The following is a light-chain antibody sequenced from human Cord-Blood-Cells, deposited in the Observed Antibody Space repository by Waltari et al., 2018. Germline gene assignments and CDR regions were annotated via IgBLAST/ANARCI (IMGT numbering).Light chain of an antibody. Sequence: EIVLTQSPGTLYLSPGERATISCRASQSVSRRYLAWYQQKPGQAPRLLIDGASSRATGIPDRFSGSGSGTDFTLTISRLEPEDFAVYYCQQYGSSPYTFGQWTKLEIK. CDR3: QQYGSSPYT. CDR2: GAS. V-gene: IGKV3-20*01. J-gene: IGKJ2*01. CDR1: QSVSRRY.